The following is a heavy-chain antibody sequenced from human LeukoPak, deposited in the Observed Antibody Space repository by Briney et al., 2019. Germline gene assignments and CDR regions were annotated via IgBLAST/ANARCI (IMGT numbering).Heavy chain of an antibody. CDR3: ARGGGYDYYYYYMDV. CDR2: IIPIFGTA. Sequence: SVKVSCKASGGTFSSYAIGWVRQAPGQGLEWMGGIIPIFGTANYAQKFQGRVTITADESTSTAYMELSSLRSEDTAVYCCARGGGYDYYYYYMDVWGKGTTVTVSS. V-gene: IGHV1-69*13. CDR1: GGTFSSYA. D-gene: IGHD5-12*01. J-gene: IGHJ6*03.